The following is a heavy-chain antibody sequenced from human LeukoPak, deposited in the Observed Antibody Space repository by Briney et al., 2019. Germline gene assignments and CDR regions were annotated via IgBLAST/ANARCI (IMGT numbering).Heavy chain of an antibody. V-gene: IGHV3-30*18. CDR2: ISYDGSNK. D-gene: IGHD6-19*01. CDR3: AKDRDSSGLNWFDP. CDR1: GFTFSSYG. Sequence: PGGSLRLSCAASGFTFSSYGMHWVRQAPGKGLEWVAVISYDGSNKYYADSVKGRFTISRGNSKNTLYLQMNSLRAEDTAVYYCAKDRDSSGLNWFDPWGQGTLVTVSS. J-gene: IGHJ5*02.